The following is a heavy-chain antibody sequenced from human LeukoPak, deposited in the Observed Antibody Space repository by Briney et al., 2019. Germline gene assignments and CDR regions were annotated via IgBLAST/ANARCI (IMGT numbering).Heavy chain of an antibody. Sequence: GGSLRLSCAASRITFRSYGMHWVRQAPGKGLEWVAVIWYDGSNKYYVDSVKGRFTISRDNSKNMLYLEMNSLRAEDTAVYYCATGDYGGPLDYWGQGTLVTVSS. D-gene: IGHD4-17*01. CDR1: RITFRSYG. V-gene: IGHV3-33*01. CDR3: ATGDYGGPLDY. J-gene: IGHJ4*02. CDR2: IWYDGSNK.